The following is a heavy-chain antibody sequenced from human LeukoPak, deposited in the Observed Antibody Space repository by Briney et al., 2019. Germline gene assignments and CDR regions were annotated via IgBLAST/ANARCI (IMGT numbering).Heavy chain of an antibody. CDR3: ARGRLYYGGNSVIDY. D-gene: IGHD4-23*01. J-gene: IGHJ4*02. CDR2: IYYSGST. CDR1: GGSISSGGYY. Sequence: PSETLSLTCTVSGGSISSGGYYWSWIRQHPGKGLEWIGYIYYSGSTYYNPSLKSRVTISVDTSKNQFSLKLSSVTAADTAVYYCARGRLYYGGNSVIDYWGQGTLVTVSS. V-gene: IGHV4-31*03.